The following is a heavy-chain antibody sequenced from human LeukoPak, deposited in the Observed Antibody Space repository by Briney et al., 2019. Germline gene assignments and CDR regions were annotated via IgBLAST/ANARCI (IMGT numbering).Heavy chain of an antibody. V-gene: IGHV3-30*18. CDR1: GFTFRSYG. D-gene: IGHD1-26*01. Sequence: GGSLRLSCAASGFTFRSYGMHWVRQAPGKGLEWVAVISYDGSNKYYADSVKGRFTISRDNSKNTLYLQMNSLRAEDTAVYYCAKDGGSTGWFDPWGQGTLVTVSS. CDR3: AKDGGSTGWFDP. CDR2: ISYDGSNK. J-gene: IGHJ5*02.